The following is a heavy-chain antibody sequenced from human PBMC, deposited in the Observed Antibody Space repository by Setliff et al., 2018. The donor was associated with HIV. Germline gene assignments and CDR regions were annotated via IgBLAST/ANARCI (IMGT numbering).Heavy chain of an antibody. V-gene: IGHV1-46*01. J-gene: IGHJ4*02. CDR2: IHPSGGST. Sequence: ASVKVSCKASGYTFTGYYMHWVRQAPGQGLEWMGVIHPSGGSTSYAQSFQDRVTMTRDTSTSTAYMELSSLRSEERAVYYCAGSILTGYYTFGADYWGQGTLVTVSS. CDR3: AGSILTGYYTFGADY. CDR1: GYTFTGYY. D-gene: IGHD3-9*01.